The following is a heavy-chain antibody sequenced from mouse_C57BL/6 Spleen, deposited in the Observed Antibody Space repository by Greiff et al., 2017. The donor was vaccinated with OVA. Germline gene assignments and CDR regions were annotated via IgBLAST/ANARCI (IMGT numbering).Heavy chain of an antibody. J-gene: IGHJ4*01. Sequence: EVKLMESEGGLVQPGSSMKLSCTASGFTFSDYYMAWVRQVPEKGLEWVANINYDGSSTYYLDSLKSRFIISRDNAKNILYLQMSSLKSEDTATYYCARDAIYYDYDGNAMDYWGQGTSVTVSS. D-gene: IGHD2-4*01. CDR2: INYDGSST. V-gene: IGHV5-16*01. CDR1: GFTFSDYY. CDR3: ARDAIYYDYDGNAMDY.